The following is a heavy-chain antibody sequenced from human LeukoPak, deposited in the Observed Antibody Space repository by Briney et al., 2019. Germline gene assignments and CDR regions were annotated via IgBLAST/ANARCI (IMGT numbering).Heavy chain of an antibody. J-gene: IGHJ4*02. V-gene: IGHV3-23*01. Sequence: GGSLRLSCAASGFTFGSYAMSWVRQAPGKGLEWVSAISGSGGSTYYADSVKGRFTISRDNSKNTLYLQMNSLRAEDTAVYYCASQGSIVVVVAGDYWGQGTLVTVSS. D-gene: IGHD2-15*01. CDR2: ISGSGGST. CDR1: GFTFGSYA. CDR3: ASQGSIVVVVAGDY.